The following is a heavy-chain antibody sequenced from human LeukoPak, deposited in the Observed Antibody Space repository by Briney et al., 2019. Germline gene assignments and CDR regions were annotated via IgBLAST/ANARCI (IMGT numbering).Heavy chain of an antibody. CDR3: ARGPPSGRYYYDSSGYYYEIPSYFDY. J-gene: IGHJ4*02. CDR2: TYHSGST. V-gene: IGHV4-30-2*01. CDR1: GGSISSGGYS. Sequence: TLSLTCAVSGGSISSGGYSWSWIRQPPGKGLEWIGYTYHSGSTYYNPSLKSRVTISVDRSKNQFSLKLSSVTAADTAVYYCARGPPSGRYYYDSSGYYYEIPSYFDYWGQGTLVTVSS. D-gene: IGHD3-22*01.